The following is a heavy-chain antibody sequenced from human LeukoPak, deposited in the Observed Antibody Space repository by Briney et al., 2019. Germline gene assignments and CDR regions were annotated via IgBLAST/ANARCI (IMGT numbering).Heavy chain of an antibody. CDR1: GFTFSSDT. D-gene: IGHD6-6*01. V-gene: IGHV3-21*01. CDR3: ARGGVSSALDV. J-gene: IGHJ6*02. CDR2: MSSSGLHI. Sequence: PGGSLRLSCAASGFTFSSDTMNWVRQAPGRGLEWLSTMSSSGLHIFYADSVKGRFTISRGNSRNSLYLQMNSLRAEDTAVYYCARGGVSSALDVWGRGTTVTVSS.